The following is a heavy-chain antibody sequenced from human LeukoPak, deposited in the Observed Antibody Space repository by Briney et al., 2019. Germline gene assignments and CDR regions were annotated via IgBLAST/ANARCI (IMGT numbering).Heavy chain of an antibody. CDR3: ARVNYGSATKEDY. J-gene: IGHJ4*02. D-gene: IGHD3-10*01. V-gene: IGHV4-31*03. Sequence: SQTLSLTCTVSGGSISSGGYYRSWIRQHPGKGLEWIGYIYYSGSAYYNPSLKSRVTISVDTSENQFSLKLSSVTAADTAVYYCARVNYGSATKEDYWGQGTLVTVSS. CDR2: IYYSGSA. CDR1: GGSISSGGYY.